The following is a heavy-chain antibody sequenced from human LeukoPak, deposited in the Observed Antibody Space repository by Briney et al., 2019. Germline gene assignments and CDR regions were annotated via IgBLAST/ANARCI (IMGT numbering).Heavy chain of an antibody. V-gene: IGHV4-4*08. CDR1: DGSLSPYY. Sequence: SETLSLTCTVSDGSLSPYYWSWIRQPPGKGLEWLAYIYHSGSTSYNPSLKSRVTISLDASKNQFSLKLSSVTAADTAVYYCARGPYYYDSSGYTYWYFDLWGRGTLVTVSS. J-gene: IGHJ2*01. CDR2: IYHSGST. CDR3: ARGPYYYDSSGYTYWYFDL. D-gene: IGHD3-22*01.